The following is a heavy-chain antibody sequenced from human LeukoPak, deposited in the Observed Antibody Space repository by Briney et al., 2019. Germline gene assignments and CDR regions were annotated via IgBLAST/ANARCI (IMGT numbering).Heavy chain of an antibody. CDR1: SGSISTSNYY. D-gene: IGHD3-10*01. CDR3: AREREEYYGSGSYFAFDI. V-gene: IGHV4-39*07. J-gene: IGHJ3*02. CDR2: IFYSGST. Sequence: PSETLSLTCTVSSGSISTSNYYWGWVRQPPGRALEWIGNIFYSGSTYYSPSLKSRVTISVDTSKNQFSLKLSSVTAADTAVYYCAREREEYYGSGSYFAFDIWGQGTMVTVSS.